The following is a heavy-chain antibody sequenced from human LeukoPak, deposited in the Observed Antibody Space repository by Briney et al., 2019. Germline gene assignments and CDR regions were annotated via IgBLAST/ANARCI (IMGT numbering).Heavy chain of an antibody. D-gene: IGHD1-14*01. CDR1: GGSISSYY. J-gene: IGHJ2*01. CDR2: IYYSGST. Sequence: PSETLSLTCTVPGGSISSYYWSWIRPPPGKGLEWIGYIYYSGSTNYNPSLKSRVTISVDTSKNQFSLKLSSVTAADTAVYYCARVRTRWYFDLWGRGTLVTVSS. V-gene: IGHV4-59*01. CDR3: ARVRTRWYFDL.